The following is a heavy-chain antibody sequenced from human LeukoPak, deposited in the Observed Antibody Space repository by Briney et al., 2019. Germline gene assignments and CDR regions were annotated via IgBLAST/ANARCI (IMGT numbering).Heavy chain of an antibody. CDR3: ACGPTLHWFDP. Sequence: SETLSLTCTVSGGSISSSSYYWGWIRQPPGKGLEWAGSIYYSGSTYYNPSLKSRVTISVDTSKNQFSLKLSSVTAADTAVYYCACGPTLHWFDPWGQGTLVTVSS. D-gene: IGHD2-21*01. CDR1: GGSISSSSYY. J-gene: IGHJ5*02. V-gene: IGHV4-39*01. CDR2: IYYSGST.